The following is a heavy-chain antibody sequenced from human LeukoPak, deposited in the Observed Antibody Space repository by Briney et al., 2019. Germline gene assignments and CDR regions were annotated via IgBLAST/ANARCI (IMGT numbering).Heavy chain of an antibody. J-gene: IGHJ4*02. Sequence: PGGSLRLSCAASGFTFSTYWMHWVRQAPGQGLVWVSRINSDGSSTIYADSVKGRFTISRDNAENTLYLQMNSLRAEDTAVYYCARDSIEADGDFDYWGQGTLVTVSS. CDR3: ARDSIEADGDFDY. CDR1: GFTFSTYW. V-gene: IGHV3-74*01. D-gene: IGHD6-13*01. CDR2: INSDGSST.